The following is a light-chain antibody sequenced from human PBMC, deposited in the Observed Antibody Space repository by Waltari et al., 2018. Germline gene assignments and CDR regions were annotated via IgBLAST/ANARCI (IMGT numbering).Light chain of an antibody. Sequence: SALTQPRSVSGSPVQSVTISCPGTTNDLGSYNYVSWYQQHPGKAPKLIILDVTKRPSGVPDRLSGSKSGNTASLTISGLRAEDEAEYYCCSYAGSYTWVFGGGTKLTVV. V-gene: IGLV2-11*01. CDR3: CSYAGSYTWV. CDR1: TNDLGSYNY. CDR2: DVT. J-gene: IGLJ3*02.